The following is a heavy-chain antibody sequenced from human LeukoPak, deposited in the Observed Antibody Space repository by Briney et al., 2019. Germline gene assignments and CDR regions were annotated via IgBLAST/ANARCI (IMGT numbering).Heavy chain of an antibody. CDR3: ARGGSGSYFSWLDP. CDR1: GGTFSSYA. Sequence: GSSVKVSCKASGGTFSSYAISWVRQAPGQWLEWMGRINPNSGGTNYAQKFQGRVTMTRDTSISTAYMELSRLRSDDTAVYYCARGGSGSYFSWLDPWGQGTLVTVSS. V-gene: IGHV1-2*06. CDR2: INPNSGGT. D-gene: IGHD3-10*01. J-gene: IGHJ5*02.